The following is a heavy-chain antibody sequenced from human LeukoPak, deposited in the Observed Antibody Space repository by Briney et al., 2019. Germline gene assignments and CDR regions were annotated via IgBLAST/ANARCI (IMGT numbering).Heavy chain of an antibody. CDR1: GGSFSGYY. J-gene: IGHJ5*02. V-gene: IGHV4-34*01. CDR3: ARGGNYDILTGYYRRGHKGWFDP. Sequence: SETLSLTCAVYGGSFSGYYWSWIRQPPGKGLEWIGEINHSGSTNYNPSLKSRVTISVDTSKNQFSLKLSSVTAADTAVYYCARGGNYDILTGYYRRGHKGWFDPWGQGTLVTVSS. D-gene: IGHD3-9*01. CDR2: INHSGST.